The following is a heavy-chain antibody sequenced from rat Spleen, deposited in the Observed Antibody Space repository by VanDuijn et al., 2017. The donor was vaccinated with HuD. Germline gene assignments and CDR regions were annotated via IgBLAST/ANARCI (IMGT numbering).Heavy chain of an antibody. J-gene: IGHJ4*01. CDR2: IWGDGST. D-gene: IGHD1-12*02. CDR1: GFSLTSNS. Sequence: QVQLMESGPGLVQPSETLSLTCTVSGFSLTSNSVHWVRQPPGKGLEWMGGIWGDGSTDYNSALKSRLSISRDTSKSQVFLKMSSLQTEDRATYYCARGNGSYYPYVMDVWGQGAPVTVSS. V-gene: IGHV2-1*01. CDR3: ARGNGSYYPYVMDV.